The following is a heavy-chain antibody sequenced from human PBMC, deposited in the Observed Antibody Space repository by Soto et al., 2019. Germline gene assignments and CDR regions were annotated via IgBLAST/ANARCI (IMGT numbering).Heavy chain of an antibody. CDR3: ARVEGNDYYYYGMDV. CDR2: IYYSGST. V-gene: IGHV4-59*01. CDR1: GASISTYY. J-gene: IGHJ6*02. Sequence: QVQLQESGPGLVKPSETLSLTCTVSGASISTYYWNWIRQPPGKGLEWIGYIYYSGSTNYNPSLKSRVSISVDTSKNQFSVKLSSVTAADTAVYYCARVEGNDYYYYGMDVWGQGTTVTVSS.